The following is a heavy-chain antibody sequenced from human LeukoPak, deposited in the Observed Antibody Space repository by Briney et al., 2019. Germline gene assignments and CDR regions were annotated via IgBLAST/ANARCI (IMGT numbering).Heavy chain of an antibody. D-gene: IGHD1-1*01. CDR3: ARGGALQLEVCFDY. J-gene: IGHJ4*02. CDR1: GYTFTSYA. CDR2: INAGNGNT. Sequence: GASVEVSCKASGYTFTSYAMHWVRQAPGQRLEWMGWINAGNGNTKYSQKFQGRVTITRDTSASTAYMELSSLRSEDTAVYYCARGGALQLEVCFDYWAREPWSPSPQ. V-gene: IGHV1-3*01.